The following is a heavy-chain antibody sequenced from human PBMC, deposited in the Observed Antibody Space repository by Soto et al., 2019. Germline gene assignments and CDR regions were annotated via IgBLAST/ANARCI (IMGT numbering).Heavy chain of an antibody. V-gene: IGHV4-59*01. CDR2: IYYSGST. CDR3: ARDIMGTNYYYYGMDV. Sequence: SETLSLTCTVSGGSISSYYLSWIRQPPGKGLEWIGYIYYSGSTNYNPSLKSRVTISVDTSKNQFSLKLSSVTAADTAVYYCARDIMGTNYYYYGMDVWGQGTTVTVSS. CDR1: GGSISSYY. D-gene: IGHD2-8*01. J-gene: IGHJ6*02.